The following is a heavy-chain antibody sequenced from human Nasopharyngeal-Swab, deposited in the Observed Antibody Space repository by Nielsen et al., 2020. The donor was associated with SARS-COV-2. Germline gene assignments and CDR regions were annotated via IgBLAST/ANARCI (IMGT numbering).Heavy chain of an antibody. CDR3: ARGGVTYYYDSDPSADMDV. D-gene: IGHD3-22*01. V-gene: IGHV3-30-3*01. Sequence: VCQAPGKGLEWVAVISYDGSNKYYADSVKGRFTISRDNSKNTLYLQMNSLRAEDTAVYYCARGGVTYYYDSDPSADMDVWGKGTTVTVSS. J-gene: IGHJ6*03. CDR2: ISYDGSNK.